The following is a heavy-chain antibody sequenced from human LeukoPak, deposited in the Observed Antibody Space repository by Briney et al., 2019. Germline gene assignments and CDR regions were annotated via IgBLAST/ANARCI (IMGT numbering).Heavy chain of an antibody. CDR3: ARGGVLLWFGESD. J-gene: IGHJ4*02. CDR1: GGTFSSYA. CDR2: MNPNSGIT. D-gene: IGHD3-10*01. V-gene: IGHV1-8*01. Sequence: ASVKVSCKASGGTFSSYAINWVRQATGQGLEWMGWMNPNSGITGYAQKFQGRVTMTRNTSISTAYMELSSLRSEDTAVYYCARGGVLLWFGESDWGQGTLVTVSS.